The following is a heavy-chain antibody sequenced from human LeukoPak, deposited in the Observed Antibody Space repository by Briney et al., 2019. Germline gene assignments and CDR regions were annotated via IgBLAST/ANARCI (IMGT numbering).Heavy chain of an antibody. V-gene: IGHV1-18*01. CDR3: ARVLPAQTNYGFWSGYYWGYYYYMDV. D-gene: IGHD3-3*01. CDR2: ISAYNGNT. CDR1: GYTFTSYG. Sequence: ASVKVSCKASGYTFTSYGISWVRQAPGQGLEWMGWISAYNGNTNYAQKLQGRVTMTTDTSTSTAYMELRSLRSDDTAVYYCARVLPAQTNYGFWSGYYWGYYYYMDVWGKGTTVTVSS. J-gene: IGHJ6*03.